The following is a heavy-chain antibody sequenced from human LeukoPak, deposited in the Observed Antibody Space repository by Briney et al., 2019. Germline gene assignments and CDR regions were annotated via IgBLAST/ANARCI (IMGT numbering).Heavy chain of an antibody. J-gene: IGHJ4*02. CDR3: ARVRSGYDRAFDY. CDR1: GVSISSGGYY. CDR2: IYYSGST. D-gene: IGHD5-12*01. V-gene: IGHV4-31*03. Sequence: SETLSLTCTVSGVSISSGGYYWSWLRQHPGKGLEWIGYIYYSGSTYYNPSLKSRVTISVDTSKNQFSLKLSSVTAADTAVYYCARVRSGYDRAFDYWGQGTLVTVSS.